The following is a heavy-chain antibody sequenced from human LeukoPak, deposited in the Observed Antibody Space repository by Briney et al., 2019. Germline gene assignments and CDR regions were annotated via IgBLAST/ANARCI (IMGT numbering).Heavy chain of an antibody. Sequence: GGSLRLSCAASGFTFDDYAMHWVRQAPGKGLEWVSGISWNSGSRGYADSVKGRFTISRDNAKNSLYLQMNSLRAEDTALYYCAKDRGYSSGWTIDYWGQGTLVTVSS. CDR1: GFTFDDYA. V-gene: IGHV3-9*01. CDR3: AKDRGYSSGWTIDY. D-gene: IGHD6-19*01. CDR2: ISWNSGSR. J-gene: IGHJ4*02.